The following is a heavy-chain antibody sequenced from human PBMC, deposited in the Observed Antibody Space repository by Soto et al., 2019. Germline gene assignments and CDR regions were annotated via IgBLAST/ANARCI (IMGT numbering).Heavy chain of an antibody. D-gene: IGHD2-15*01. CDR2: IYYSGST. CDR3: ARGVVTENFDY. Sequence: ETLSLTCTVSGGSISSYYWSWIRQPPGKGLEWIGYIYYSGSTNYNPSLKSRVTISVDTSKNQFSLKLSSVTAADTAVYYCARGVVTENFDYWGQGTLVTVSS. CDR1: GGSISSYY. J-gene: IGHJ4*02. V-gene: IGHV4-59*01.